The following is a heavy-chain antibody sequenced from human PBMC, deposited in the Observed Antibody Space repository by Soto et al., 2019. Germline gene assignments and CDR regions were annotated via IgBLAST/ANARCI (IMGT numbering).Heavy chain of an antibody. CDR1: GGSVSSGGDY. V-gene: IGHV4-30-4*01. D-gene: IGHD5-18*01. Sequence: SETLSLTCTVSGGSVSSGGDYWSWIRQSPGKGLEWIGYISGSGSTGYNPSLKNRLTMSVDRSKNQFTLRLTSVTAADTAVYFCATESGSTYGYFDYWGQGTQVTVSS. CDR2: ISGSGST. CDR3: ATESGSTYGYFDY. J-gene: IGHJ4*02.